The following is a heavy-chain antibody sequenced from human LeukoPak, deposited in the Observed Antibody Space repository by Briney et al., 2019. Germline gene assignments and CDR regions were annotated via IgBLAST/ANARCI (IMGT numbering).Heavy chain of an antibody. CDR1: GFTFSGVA. CDR2: ISGSGGTT. V-gene: IGHV3-23*01. Sequence: GGSLRLACAASGFTFSGVAMRWVRRTAGGGLGWVLGISGSGGTTLFADSVNGRFTISRDNSNNPLYLEMNSLRAEDTAIYYCAKMKGHPLPKYYMDVWGQGTTVTVSS. CDR3: AKMKGHPLPKYYMDV. J-gene: IGHJ6*01. D-gene: IGHD1-26*01.